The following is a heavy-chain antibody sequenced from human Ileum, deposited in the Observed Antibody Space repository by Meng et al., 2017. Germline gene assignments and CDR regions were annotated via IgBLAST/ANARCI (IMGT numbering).Heavy chain of an antibody. Sequence: AQLQPWGAGLLTPSASLSLTCAVYVGSCSGYYCGWIRQPPGKGLGLIGDIDHSGSTNYNPSLKSRVTISVDTSKNQFSLNLNSVTAADTAVYFCARGGGPRAYYFDYWGQGALVTVSS. V-gene: IGHV4-34*01. CDR2: IDHSGST. D-gene: IGHD3-10*01. CDR3: ARGGGPRAYYFDY. J-gene: IGHJ4*02. CDR1: VGSCSGYY.